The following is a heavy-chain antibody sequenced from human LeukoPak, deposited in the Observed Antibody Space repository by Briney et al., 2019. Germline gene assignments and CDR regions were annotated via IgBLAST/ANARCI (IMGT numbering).Heavy chain of an antibody. D-gene: IGHD3-22*01. CDR3: VKEISGYYDY. Sequence: VKPGGSLRLSCSASGFTFSASPMHWIRQAPGRGLEYVSAISREGGTTYYADSVKGRFTISRDNSKNTLYLQMSSLRAEDTAVYYCVKEISGYYDYWGQGTLVTVSS. V-gene: IGHV3-64D*06. CDR1: GFTFSASP. CDR2: ISREGGTT. J-gene: IGHJ4*02.